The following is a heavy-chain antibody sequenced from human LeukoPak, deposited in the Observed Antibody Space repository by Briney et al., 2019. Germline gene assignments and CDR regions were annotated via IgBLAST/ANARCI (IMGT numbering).Heavy chain of an antibody. Sequence: SETLSLTCAVYGGSFSGYYWSWIRQPPGKGLEWIGEINHGGSTNYNPSLKSRVTISVDTSKNQFSLKLSSVTAADTAVYYCARAAAAYWGQGTLVTVSS. CDR1: GGSFSGYY. D-gene: IGHD6-13*01. J-gene: IGHJ4*02. CDR3: ARAAAAY. V-gene: IGHV4-34*01. CDR2: INHGGST.